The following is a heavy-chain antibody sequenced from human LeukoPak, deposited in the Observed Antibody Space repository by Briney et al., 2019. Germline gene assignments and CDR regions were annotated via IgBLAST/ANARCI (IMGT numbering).Heavy chain of an antibody. CDR2: IYYGVST. Sequence: SETLSLTCTVSGASISSYYWSWIRQSPGKGLEWIGYIYYGVSTNYNPSLKSRVTISVDTSKNQFSLKLSSVTAADTAVYYCARVGSTGWYDFDYWGQGTLVTVSS. D-gene: IGHD6-19*01. CDR1: GASISSYY. J-gene: IGHJ4*02. CDR3: ARVGSTGWYDFDY. V-gene: IGHV4-59*01.